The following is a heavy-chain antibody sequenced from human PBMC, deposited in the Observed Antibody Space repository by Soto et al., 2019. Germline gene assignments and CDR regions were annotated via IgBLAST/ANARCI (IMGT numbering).Heavy chain of an antibody. V-gene: IGHV1-69*06. CDR1: GVTFSSYS. D-gene: IGHD3-22*01. J-gene: IGHJ4*02. Sequence: SLKVSCNAAGVTFSSYSISCVRQPHGQGQECMGVNISIFGTANYGQKFQGKGMFTADKSTSTAYMELSSLRSEDKAVYYCAGYSDSSGYYYDRPTWYFDYWGWGTLGTVS. CDR2: NISIFGTA. CDR3: AGYSDSSGYYYDRPTWYFDY.